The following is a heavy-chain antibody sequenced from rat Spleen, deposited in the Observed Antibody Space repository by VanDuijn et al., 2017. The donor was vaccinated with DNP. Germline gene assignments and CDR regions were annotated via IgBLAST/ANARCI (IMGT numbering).Heavy chain of an antibody. D-gene: IGHD1-11*01. Sequence: EVLLVESDGGLVQPGRSLKLSCAVSGFTFSDYYMAWVRQAPAKGLEWVATISYNGGSPYYRDSVKGRFTISRDNAQSTLYLQMSQRGSEDTAIYYCAKGPNSGGWRDYFDYWGQGGMVTVSS. CDR2: ISYNGGSP. CDR1: GFTFSDYY. J-gene: IGHJ2*01. CDR3: AKGPNSGGWRDYFDY. V-gene: IGHV5-7*01.